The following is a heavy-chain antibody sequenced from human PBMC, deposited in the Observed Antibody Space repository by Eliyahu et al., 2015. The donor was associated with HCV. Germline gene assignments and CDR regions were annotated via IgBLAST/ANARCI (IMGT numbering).Heavy chain of an antibody. Sequence: EVQLVESGGGLVQPGGSLRLSXATSGXXFNXXSMNWVRQAPGKGLEWVASITGSDSTIYYADAVKGRFTISRDNDKNSVYLQMNSLRAEDTAVYYCAREFFPMVVTARGYYGMDVWGQGTTVTVSS. D-gene: IGHD2-21*02. V-gene: IGHV3-48*01. CDR2: ITGSDSTI. J-gene: IGHJ6*02. CDR3: AREFFPMVVTARGYYGMDV. CDR1: GXXFNXXS.